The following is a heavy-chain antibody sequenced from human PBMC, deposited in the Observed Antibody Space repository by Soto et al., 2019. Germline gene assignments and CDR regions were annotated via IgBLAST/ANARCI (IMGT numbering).Heavy chain of an antibody. CDR1: GGPYNSFA. CDR2: FIPVFGTA. V-gene: IGHV1-69*13. Sequence: SVKVSCKASGGPYNSFAISWVRQAPGQGLGWLGGFIPVFGTATYAQKFKGRVTITAEESTSTAYMELSSLTSEDTAVYYCARFLGGAGSYYDGQNYNYYNGMDVWGQGTTVTVSS. D-gene: IGHD3-10*01. CDR3: ARFLGGAGSYYDGQNYNYYNGMDV. J-gene: IGHJ6*02.